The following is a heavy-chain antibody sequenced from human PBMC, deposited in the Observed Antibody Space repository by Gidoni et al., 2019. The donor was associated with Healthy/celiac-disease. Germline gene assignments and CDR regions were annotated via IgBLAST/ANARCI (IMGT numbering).Heavy chain of an antibody. J-gene: IGHJ4*02. Sequence: QVQLVESGGGVVQPGRSLRLSCAASGFTFSSYAMHWVRQAPGKGLEWVAVISYDGSNKYYADSVKGRFTISRDNSKNTLYLQMNSLRAEDTAVYYCARKYYYDSSGPGDYWGQGTLVTVSS. V-gene: IGHV3-30*04. CDR1: GFTFSSYA. D-gene: IGHD3-22*01. CDR3: ARKYYYDSSGPGDY. CDR2: ISYDGSNK.